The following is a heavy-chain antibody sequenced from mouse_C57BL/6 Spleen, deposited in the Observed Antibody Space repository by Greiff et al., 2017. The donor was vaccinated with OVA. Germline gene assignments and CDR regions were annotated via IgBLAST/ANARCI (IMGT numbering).Heavy chain of an antibody. Sequence: LVESGAELVRPGASVTLSCKASGYTFTDYEMHWVKQTPVHGLEWIGAIDPETGGTAYNQKFKGKAILTADKSSSTAYMELRSLTSEDPAVYYCSGSSYWGQGTTLTVSS. D-gene: IGHD1-1*01. V-gene: IGHV1-15*01. CDR3: SGSSY. J-gene: IGHJ2*01. CDR1: GYTFTDYE. CDR2: IDPETGGT.